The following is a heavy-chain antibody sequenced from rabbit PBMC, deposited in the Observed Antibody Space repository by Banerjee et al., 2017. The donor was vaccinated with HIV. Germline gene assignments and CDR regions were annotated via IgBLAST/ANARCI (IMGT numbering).Heavy chain of an antibody. Sequence: QSLEESGGDLVKPGASLTLTCTVSGFTLSTSWICWVRQAPGKGLEWIGCIYNGDGSTYYASWVNGRFSISKTSSTTVTLHMTSLTAADTATYFCARDLAGVIGWNFNLWGPGTLVTVS. CDR3: ARDLAGVIGWNFNL. V-gene: IGHV1S40*01. D-gene: IGHD4-1*01. CDR2: IYNGDGST. J-gene: IGHJ4*01. CDR1: GFTLSTSW.